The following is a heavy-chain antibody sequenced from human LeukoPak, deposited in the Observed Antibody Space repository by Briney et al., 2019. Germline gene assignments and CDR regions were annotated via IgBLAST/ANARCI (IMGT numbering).Heavy chain of an antibody. CDR1: GFTFSTYG. J-gene: IGHJ4*02. D-gene: IGHD6-19*01. CDR2: ISYSGDKT. V-gene: IGHV3-23*01. CDR3: TRESLPAVAGD. Sequence: GGSLRLSCAASGFTFSTYGMSWVRRAPGKGLEWVSFISYSGDKTYYADSVKGRFTISRDNSKNTLCLQMDSLRADDTAVYFCTRESLPAVAGDWGQGILVTVSS.